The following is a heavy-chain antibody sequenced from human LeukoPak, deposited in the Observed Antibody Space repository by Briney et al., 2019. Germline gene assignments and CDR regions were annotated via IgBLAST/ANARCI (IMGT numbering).Heavy chain of an antibody. D-gene: IGHD3-9*01. J-gene: IGHJ4*02. CDR2: IIPIFGTA. CDR1: GGTFSSYA. V-gene: IGHV1-69*06. Sequence: SVKVSCKASGGTFSSYAISWVRQAPGQGLEWMGGIIPIFGTANYAQKFQGRVTITADKSTSTAYMELSSLRSEDTAVYYCARNDHDISTGYYNYYFDYWGQGTLVTVSS. CDR3: ARNDHDISTGYYNYYFDY.